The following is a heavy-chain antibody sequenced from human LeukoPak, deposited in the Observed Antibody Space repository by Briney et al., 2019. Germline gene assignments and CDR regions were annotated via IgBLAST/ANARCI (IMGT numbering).Heavy chain of an antibody. CDR3: ATSPASDYGGGHWFDH. CDR2: VSYSGST. D-gene: IGHD4-23*01. V-gene: IGHV4-39*01. Sequence: PSETLSLTCTVPGGSVSSSSYYWGWIRQPPGKGLEWIGSVSYSGSTHYNPSLKSRVTISVDTSKNQFSLKLTSVTAADTAVYYCATSPASDYGGGHWFDHWGQGTLVIVSS. J-gene: IGHJ5*02. CDR1: GGSVSSSSYY.